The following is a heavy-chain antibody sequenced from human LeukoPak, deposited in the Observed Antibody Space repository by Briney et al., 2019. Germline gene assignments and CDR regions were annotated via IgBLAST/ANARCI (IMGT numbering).Heavy chain of an antibody. CDR2: ISHRGRT. CDR3: ARGAEYYAIWRGYAGYSDY. D-gene: IGHD3-3*01. J-gene: IGHJ4*02. V-gene: IGHV4-38-2*02. CDR1: GYSTSSGYY. Sequence: SETLSLTCTVSGYSTSSGYYRAWIRQPPGKGLEWVGSISHRGRTNYNPSIRSRITISLDRSKQKFPLKLTSVTAADTAVYFCARGAEYYAIWRGYAGYSDYWGQGISVTVSS.